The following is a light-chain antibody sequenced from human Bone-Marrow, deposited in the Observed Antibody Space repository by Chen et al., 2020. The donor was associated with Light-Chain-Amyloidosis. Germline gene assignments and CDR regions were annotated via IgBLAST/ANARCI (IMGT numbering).Light chain of an antibody. J-gene: IGLJ2*01. CDR2: RET. CDR3: QSADSSGTYEVI. Sequence: SYELTQPPSVSVSPGQTPRITCSGDDLPTKYAYWYQQKRDQAPVLVIHRETERHPGISERFSGFSSGTTATLTISGVQAEDEADYQCQSADSSGTYEVIFGGGTKLTVL. CDR1: DLPTKY. V-gene: IGLV3-25*03.